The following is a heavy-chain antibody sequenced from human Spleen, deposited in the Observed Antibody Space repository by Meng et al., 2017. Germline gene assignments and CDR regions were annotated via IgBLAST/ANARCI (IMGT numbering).Heavy chain of an antibody. V-gene: IGHV4-30-4*08. CDR3: ARVETATTNPYFDY. J-gene: IGHJ4*02. CDR1: GGSISTSSYS. D-gene: IGHD5-24*01. CDR2: IYYSGST. Sequence: QVQLQQSGPGLVKPSETLSLTCTVSGGSISTSSYSWGWIRQPPGRCLEWIGYIYYSGSTYYNPSLRSRVTISVDTSKNQFSLILTSVTAADTAVYFCARVETATTNPYFDYWGQGTLVTVSS.